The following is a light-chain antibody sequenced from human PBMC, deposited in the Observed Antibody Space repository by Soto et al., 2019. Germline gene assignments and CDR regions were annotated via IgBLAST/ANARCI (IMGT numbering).Light chain of an antibody. J-gene: IGKJ2*01. V-gene: IGKV2-24*01. Sequence: DVVMTQTPLSSPVTLGQPASISCRSSQNLVYSDGDTHLHWFQQRPGQPLRLLIYKISNRFSGVPDRVSGSGAGTDLTLRISRVEAEDVAIYFSMQATLLPHTFGQGTRLDIK. CDR3: MQATLLPHT. CDR1: QNLVYSDGDTH. CDR2: KIS.